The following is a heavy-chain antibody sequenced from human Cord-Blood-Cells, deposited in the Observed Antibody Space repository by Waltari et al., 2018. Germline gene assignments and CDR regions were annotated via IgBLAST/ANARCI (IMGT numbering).Heavy chain of an antibody. V-gene: IGHV4-39*01. Sequence: QLQLQESGPGLVKPSETLSLTCTVSGGSISSSRYYWGWTRQPPGKGLEWIGSIYYSGSTYYNPSLKSRVTISVDTSKNQFSLKLSSVTAADTAVYYCARQYSGSSHDAFDIWGQGTMVTVSS. CDR1: GGSISSSRYY. CDR2: IYYSGST. J-gene: IGHJ3*02. CDR3: ARQYSGSSHDAFDI. D-gene: IGHD1-26*01.